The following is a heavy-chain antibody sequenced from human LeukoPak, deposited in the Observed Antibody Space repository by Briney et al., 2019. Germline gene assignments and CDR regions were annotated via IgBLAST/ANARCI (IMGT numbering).Heavy chain of an antibody. CDR3: ARDSRDIVVVPAAGGLDGAFDI. V-gene: IGHV1-18*01. CDR2: ISAYNGNT. Sequence: ASVKVSCKASGYTFTSYGISWVRQAPGQGLEWMGWISAYNGNTNYAQKLQGRVTMTTDTSTSTAYMELRSLRSDDTAVYYCARDSRDIVVVPAAGGLDGAFDIWGQGTMVTVSS. CDR1: GYTFTSYG. J-gene: IGHJ3*02. D-gene: IGHD2-2*01.